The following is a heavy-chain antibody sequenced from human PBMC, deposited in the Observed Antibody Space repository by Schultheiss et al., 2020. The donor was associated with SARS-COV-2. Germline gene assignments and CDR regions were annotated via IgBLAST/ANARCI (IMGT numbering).Heavy chain of an antibody. D-gene: IGHD3-3*01. CDR2: ISGSGGST. CDR1: GFTFSSYA. V-gene: IGHV3-23*01. Sequence: GESLKISCAASGFTFSSYAMHWVRQAPGKGLVWVSAISGSGGSTYYADSVKGRFTISRDNSKNTLYLQMNSLRAEDTAVYYCARGRFLEWFLDYWGQGTLVTVSS. CDR3: ARGRFLEWFLDY. J-gene: IGHJ4*02.